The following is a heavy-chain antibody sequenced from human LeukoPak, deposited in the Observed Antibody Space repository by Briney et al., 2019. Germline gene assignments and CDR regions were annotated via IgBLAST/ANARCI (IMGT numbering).Heavy chain of an antibody. CDR2: ISSSGSTI. Sequence: QPGGSLRLSCAASGFTFSSYEMNRVRQAPGKGLEWVSYISSSGSTIYYADSVKGRFTISRDNAKNSLYLQMNSLRAEDTAVYYCARGTTTYYDFWSGPMDVWGQGTAVTVSS. CDR3: ARGTTTYYDFWSGPMDV. CDR1: GFTFSSYE. J-gene: IGHJ6*02. D-gene: IGHD3-3*01. V-gene: IGHV3-48*03.